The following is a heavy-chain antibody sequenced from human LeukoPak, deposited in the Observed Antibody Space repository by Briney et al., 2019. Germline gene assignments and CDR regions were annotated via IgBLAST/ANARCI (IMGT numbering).Heavy chain of an antibody. CDR3: ARDPTVAGTGYFDY. Sequence: GGSLRLSCAASGFTVSTNYMNWVRQAPGKGLEWVSAISASGGRTYYADSVKGRFTISRDNSKNTLYLQMNSLRAEDTAVYYCARDPTVAGTGYFDYWGQGTLVTVSS. D-gene: IGHD6-19*01. CDR2: ISASGGRT. CDR1: GFTVSTNY. V-gene: IGHV3-53*05. J-gene: IGHJ4*02.